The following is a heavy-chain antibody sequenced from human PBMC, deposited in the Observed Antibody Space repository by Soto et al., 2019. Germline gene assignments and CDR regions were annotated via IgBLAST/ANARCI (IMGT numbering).Heavy chain of an antibody. CDR2: IRYDGSNS. J-gene: IGHJ4*02. CDR3: ATDGTAAMADN. D-gene: IGHD5-18*01. Sequence: QVQLVESGGGVVQPGGSLRLSCAASGFRFSSYGMHWVRQAPGEGLEWVGFIRYDGSNSYYADSLKGRLSISRDNSKNTLYLQMSSLTAADTAVYYCATDGTAAMADNWGQGTLVTVSS. CDR1: GFRFSSYG. V-gene: IGHV3-30*02.